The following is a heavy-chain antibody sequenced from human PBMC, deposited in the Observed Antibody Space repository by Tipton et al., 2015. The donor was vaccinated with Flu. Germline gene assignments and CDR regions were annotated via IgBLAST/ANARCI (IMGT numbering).Heavy chain of an antibody. V-gene: IGHV5-51*03. D-gene: IGHD6-6*01. Sequence: VQLVQSGAEMKKPGESLSISCRGSGYTFTSYWIAWVREMPGKGLEWMGNIFPDDSDTRYSPSFQGQVTMSADKSINTAYLQWNSLKASDTATYYCVKYTASSDDYWGQGTPVTVSS. CDR3: VKYTASSDDY. CDR1: GYTFTSYW. J-gene: IGHJ4*02. CDR2: IFPDDSDT.